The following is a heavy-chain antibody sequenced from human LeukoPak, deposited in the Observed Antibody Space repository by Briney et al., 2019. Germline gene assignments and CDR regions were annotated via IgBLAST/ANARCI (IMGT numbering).Heavy chain of an antibody. D-gene: IGHD5-18*01. CDR1: GFTFSSYG. Sequence: GVSLRLSCAASGFTFSSYGMSWVRQAPGKGLEWVSAISGNGGRTDYADSVKGRFTISRDNSKNTLYLQMNSLRAEDTAIYYCAKDPSRGYSYDFWGQGTLVTVSS. CDR3: AKDPSRGYSYDF. J-gene: IGHJ4*02. V-gene: IGHV3-23*01. CDR2: ISGNGGRT.